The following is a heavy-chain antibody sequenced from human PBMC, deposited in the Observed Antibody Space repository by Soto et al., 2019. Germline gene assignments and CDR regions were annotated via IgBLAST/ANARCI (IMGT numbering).Heavy chain of an antibody. Sequence: QVQLQESGPGLVKPSETLSLTCTVSGGSISSYYWRWIRQPPGKGLEWIGYIDYSGGTNYNPSLESRVTVSVDTSTNPFSMTLGSVTAEEMDVYYCARVSPAVTASSYWYFDLWGRGTLVTVSS. CDR3: ARVSPAVTASSYWYFDL. V-gene: IGHV4-59*01. J-gene: IGHJ2*01. D-gene: IGHD2-2*01. CDR2: IDYSGGT. CDR1: GGSISSYY.